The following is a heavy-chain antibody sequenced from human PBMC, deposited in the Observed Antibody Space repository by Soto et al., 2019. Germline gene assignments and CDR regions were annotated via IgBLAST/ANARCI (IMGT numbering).Heavy chain of an antibody. Sequence: EVQLVESGGGLVQPGGSLRISCAASGFTFSDHYMDWVRQAPGKGLEWVGRSRSKAKSYTTAYAASVKGRFTTSRDDSRNSVYLQMNSLKTEDTAVYYCVRVEDYYDSSASSLDAFDFWGQGTMVTVSS. CDR1: GFTFSDHY. J-gene: IGHJ3*01. V-gene: IGHV3-72*01. CDR3: VRVEDYYDSSASSLDAFDF. CDR2: SRSKAKSYTT. D-gene: IGHD3-22*01.